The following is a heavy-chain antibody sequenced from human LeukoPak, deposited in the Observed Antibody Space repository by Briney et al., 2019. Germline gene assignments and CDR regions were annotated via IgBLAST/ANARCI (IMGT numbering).Heavy chain of an antibody. CDR1: RFTFSGYA. CDR2: ITRSGDDT. Sequence: GGSLRLSCAASRFTFSGYAMTWVRQAPGKGLEWVSAITRSGDDTYYADSVKGRFTISRDNSKNTLFLQLNNLRAEDTAVYYCAKGDYYDSSGYYNFDYWGQGTLVTVSS. CDR3: AKGDYYDSSGYYNFDY. V-gene: IGHV3-23*01. J-gene: IGHJ4*02. D-gene: IGHD3-22*01.